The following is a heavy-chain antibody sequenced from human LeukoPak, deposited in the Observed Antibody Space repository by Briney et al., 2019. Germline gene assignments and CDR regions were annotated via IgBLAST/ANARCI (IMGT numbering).Heavy chain of an antibody. CDR2: ISSSSSYI. D-gene: IGHD5-24*01. J-gene: IGHJ4*02. Sequence: PGGSLRLSCAASGFTFSSYSMNWVRQAPGKGLEWVSSISSSSSYIYYADSVKGRFTISRDNAKNSLYLQMNSLRAEDTAVYYCARDPDGWDPRDGYKTGGFDYWGQGTLVTVSS. CDR1: GFTFSSYS. V-gene: IGHV3-21*01. CDR3: ARDPDGWDPRDGYKTGGFDY.